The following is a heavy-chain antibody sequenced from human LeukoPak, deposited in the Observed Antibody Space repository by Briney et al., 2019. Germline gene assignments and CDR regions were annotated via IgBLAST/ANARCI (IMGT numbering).Heavy chain of an antibody. V-gene: IGHV4-30-2*01. CDR1: GVSASSGNYY. D-gene: IGHD2-2*01. Sequence: SQTLSLTCSVSGVSASSGNYYWSWIRQPSGKGLEWIGYIHHSGGTYYNPSLNSRVTIALDRPKSQFSLKLSSVTAADTAVYYCAATLTISHFPFDYWGQGALVTVSS. CDR2: IHHSGGT. J-gene: IGHJ4*02. CDR3: AATLTISHFPFDY.